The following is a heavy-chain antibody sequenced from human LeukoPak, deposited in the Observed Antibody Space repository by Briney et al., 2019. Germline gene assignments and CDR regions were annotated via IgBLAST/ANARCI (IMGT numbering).Heavy chain of an antibody. V-gene: IGHV4-30-2*01. CDR2: IYHSGST. Sequence: TTSETLSLTCTVSGGSIGSYYWSWIRQPPGKGLEWIGYIYHSGSTYYNPSLKSRVTISVDRSKNQFSLKLSSVTAADTAVYYCAREGVPWYFDLWGRGTLVTVSS. D-gene: IGHD6-6*01. CDR1: GGSIGSYY. CDR3: AREGVPWYFDL. J-gene: IGHJ2*01.